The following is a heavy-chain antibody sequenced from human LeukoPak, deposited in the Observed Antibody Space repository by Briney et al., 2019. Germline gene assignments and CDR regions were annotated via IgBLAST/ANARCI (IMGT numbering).Heavy chain of an antibody. CDR1: GFMFDDYA. CDR3: AREQFSHTSNYFDN. J-gene: IGHJ4*02. CDR2: ISADGGST. V-gene: IGHV3-43*02. Sequence: GGSLRISCAASGFMFDDYAMHWVRQAPGKGLEWVSLISADGGSTFYADSVKGRFTISRDNNNNSLSLQMNSLTTEDTAFYYCAREQFSHTSNYFDNWGQGLLVTVSP. D-gene: IGHD5-24*01.